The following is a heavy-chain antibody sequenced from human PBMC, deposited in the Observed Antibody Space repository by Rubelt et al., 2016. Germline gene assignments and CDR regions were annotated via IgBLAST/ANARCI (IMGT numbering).Heavy chain of an antibody. J-gene: IGHJ4*02. V-gene: IGHV3-53*01. CDR1: GFTVSSNY. D-gene: IGHD4-17*01. CDR2: IYSGGST. Sequence: EVQLVESGGGLVKPGGSLRLSCAASGFTVSSNYMSWVRQAPGKGLEWVSVIYSGGSTYYADSVKGRFTISRDNSKNTLYLQMNSLRAEDTAVYYCARARYGATFDYWGQGTLVTVSS. CDR3: ARARYGATFDY.